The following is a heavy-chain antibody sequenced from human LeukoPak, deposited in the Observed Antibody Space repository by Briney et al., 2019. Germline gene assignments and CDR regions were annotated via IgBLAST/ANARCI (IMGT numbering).Heavy chain of an antibody. V-gene: IGHV1-2*02. J-gene: IGHJ4*02. D-gene: IGHD4-4*01. Sequence: ASVKVSCKASRYTFTGYYMHWVRQAPGQGLEWMGWINPNSGGTNYAQKFQGRVTMTRDTSISTAYMELSRLRSGDTAVYYCARGVHDYSNQRPIDYWGQGTLVTVSS. CDR3: ARGVHDYSNQRPIDY. CDR2: INPNSGGT. CDR1: RYTFTGYY.